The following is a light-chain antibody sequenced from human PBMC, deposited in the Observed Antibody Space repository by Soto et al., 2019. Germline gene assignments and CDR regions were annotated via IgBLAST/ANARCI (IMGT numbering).Light chain of an antibody. CDR1: SSDVGGYNY. CDR2: DVS. J-gene: IGLJ2*01. V-gene: IGLV2-14*01. Sequence: QSALTQPASVSGSPGQSITISCTGTSSDVGGYNYVSWYQQHPGKAPKLMIYDVSNRPSVVSNRFSGSKSGNTASLTISGLQAEEEADYYCSSYTRSSYVVFGGGTKLTVL. CDR3: SSYTRSSYVV.